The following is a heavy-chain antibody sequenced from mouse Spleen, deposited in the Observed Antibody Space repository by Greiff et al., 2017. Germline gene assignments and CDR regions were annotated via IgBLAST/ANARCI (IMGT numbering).Heavy chain of an antibody. CDR1: GYTFTSYW. Sequence: QVQLQQPGAELVMPGASVKLSCKASGYTFTSYWMHWVKQRPGQGLEWIGEIDPSDSYTNYNQKFKGKATLTVDKSSSTAYMRLSSLTSEDSAVYYCAKLGEDYFDYWGQGTTLTVSS. J-gene: IGHJ2*01. CDR2: IDPSDSYT. D-gene: IGHD4-1*01. V-gene: IGHV1-69*01. CDR3: AKLGEDYFDY.